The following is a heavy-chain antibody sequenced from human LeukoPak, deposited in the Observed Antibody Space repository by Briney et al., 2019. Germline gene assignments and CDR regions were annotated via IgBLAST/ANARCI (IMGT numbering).Heavy chain of an antibody. V-gene: IGHV3-11*01. CDR3: ITIERLRQVDY. CDR1: GFTFSDYY. Sequence: GGSLRLSCAASGFTFSDYYMSWIRQAPGRGLEWVSYISSGGSTIYYADSVKGRFTISRGNAKNSLYLQMNSLKTEDTAVYYCITIERLRQVDYWGQGTLVTVSS. J-gene: IGHJ4*02. CDR2: ISSGGSTI. D-gene: IGHD1-26*01.